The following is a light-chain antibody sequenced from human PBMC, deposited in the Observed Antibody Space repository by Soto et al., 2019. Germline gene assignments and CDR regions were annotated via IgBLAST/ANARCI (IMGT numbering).Light chain of an antibody. CDR3: SSYVVSYKWV. J-gene: IGLJ3*02. Sequence: QSALTQPASVSGSPGQSITISCTGTSSDVGSYNLVSWYQHHPGKIPKLMIYEGSKRPSGVPDRFSGSKSGNTASLTVSGLQAEDEADYYCSSYVVSYKWVFGGGTKLTVL. CDR1: SSDVGSYNL. CDR2: EGS. V-gene: IGLV2-14*02.